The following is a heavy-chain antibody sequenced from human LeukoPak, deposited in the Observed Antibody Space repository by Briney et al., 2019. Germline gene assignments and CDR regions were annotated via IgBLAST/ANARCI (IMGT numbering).Heavy chain of an antibody. CDR3: AKTGPSEDVYDVFDI. D-gene: IGHD2-15*01. CDR1: GFTFSSYA. CDR2: ISGSSSST. V-gene: IGHV3-23*01. J-gene: IGHJ3*02. Sequence: GGSLRLSCAASGFTFSSYAMSWVRQAPGKGLEWVSLISGSSSSTYYVDSVKGRFTISRDNSKNTAYLQMNNLRAEDTAVYYCAKTGPSEDVYDVFDIWGQGTMVTVSS.